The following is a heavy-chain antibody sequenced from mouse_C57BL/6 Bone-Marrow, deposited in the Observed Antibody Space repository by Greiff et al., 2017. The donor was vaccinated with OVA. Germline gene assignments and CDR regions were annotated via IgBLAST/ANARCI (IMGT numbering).Heavy chain of an antibody. CDR3: ARSPLLCLDY. V-gene: IGHV1-81*01. CDR2: LYPRSGNT. CDR1: GYTFTSYG. D-gene: IGHD2-1*01. J-gene: IGHJ2*01. Sequence: VKLVESGAELVRPGASVKLSCKASGYTFTSYGISWVKQRTGKGLEWIGELYPRSGNTYYKEKFKGKATLTADKSSSTAYMELRSLTSEDSAVYFCARSPLLCLDYWGQGTTLTVSS.